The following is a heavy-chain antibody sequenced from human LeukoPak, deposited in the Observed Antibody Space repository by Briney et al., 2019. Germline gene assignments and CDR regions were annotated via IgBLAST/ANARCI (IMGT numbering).Heavy chain of an antibody. Sequence: SVKVSCKASGGTFSSYAISWVRQAPGQGLEWMGGIIPIFGTADYAQKFQGRVTITADKSTSTAYMELSSLRSEDTAVYYCARIEEWELLPGGGYWGQGTLVTVSS. J-gene: IGHJ4*02. D-gene: IGHD1-26*01. V-gene: IGHV1-69*06. CDR1: GGTFSSYA. CDR3: ARIEEWELLPGGGY. CDR2: IIPIFGTA.